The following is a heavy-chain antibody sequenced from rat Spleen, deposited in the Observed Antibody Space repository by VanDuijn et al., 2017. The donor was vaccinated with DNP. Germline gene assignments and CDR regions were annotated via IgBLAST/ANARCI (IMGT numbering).Heavy chain of an antibody. CDR3: AIQLGVFDY. CDR2: IGYSGTT. V-gene: IGHV3-1*01. J-gene: IGHJ2*01. D-gene: IGHD5-1*01. Sequence: EVQLQESGPGLVESSQSLSLTCSVTGYSITRNFRWNWIRQFPGNKIEYIGHIGYSGTTNYNPSLRSRISITRDTSKNQFFLQLDSVTPEDSASYYCAIQLGVFDYWGQGVTVMVSS. CDR1: GYSITRNF.